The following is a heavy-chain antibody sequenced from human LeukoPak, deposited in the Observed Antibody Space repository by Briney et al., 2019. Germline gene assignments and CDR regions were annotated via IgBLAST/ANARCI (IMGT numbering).Heavy chain of an antibody. CDR2: INAGNGNT. CDR3: ARAFSRPAFDY. J-gene: IGHJ4*02. Sequence: GASVNVSCKASGYTFTSYAMHWVRQAPGQRLEWMGWINAGNGNTKYSQKFQGRVTITRDTSASTAYMELSSLRSEDAAVYYCARAFSRPAFDYWGQGTLVTVSS. D-gene: IGHD3-3*02. CDR1: GYTFTSYA. V-gene: IGHV1-3*01.